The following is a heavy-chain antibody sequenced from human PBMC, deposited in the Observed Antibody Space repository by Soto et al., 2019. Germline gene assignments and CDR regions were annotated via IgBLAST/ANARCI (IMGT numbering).Heavy chain of an antibody. J-gene: IGHJ6*02. CDR3: AAERSAIFGVVIIPYYGMDV. CDR1: GFTFTSSA. D-gene: IGHD3-3*02. V-gene: IGHV1-58*01. Sequence: QMQLVQSGPEVKKPGTSVKVSCKASGFTFTSSAVQWVRQARGQRLEWIGWIVVGSGNTNYAQKFQERVTITRDMSTRTAYMELSSLRSEDTAVYYCAAERSAIFGVVIIPYYGMDVWGQGTTVTVSS. CDR2: IVVGSGNT.